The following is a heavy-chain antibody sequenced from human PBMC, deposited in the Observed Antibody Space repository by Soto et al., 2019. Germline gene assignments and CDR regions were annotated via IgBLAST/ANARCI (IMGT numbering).Heavy chain of an antibody. J-gene: IGHJ4*02. CDR2: INPSGGST. Sequence: QVQLVQSGAEVKKPGASVKVSCKASGYTFTSYYMHWVRQAPGQGLEWMGIINPSGGSTSYAQKFQGRVTRTRDTSTSTVYMELSSLRSEDTAVYYCARDRPDRVASGSYQYYFDYWGQGTLVTVSS. D-gene: IGHD1-26*01. V-gene: IGHV1-46*01. CDR1: GYTFTSYY. CDR3: ARDRPDRVASGSYQYYFDY.